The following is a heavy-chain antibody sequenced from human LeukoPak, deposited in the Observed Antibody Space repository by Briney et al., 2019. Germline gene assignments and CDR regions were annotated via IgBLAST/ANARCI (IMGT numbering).Heavy chain of an antibody. J-gene: IGHJ6*02. D-gene: IGHD1-26*01. CDR2: IRSKANSYAT. Sequence: GGSLKLSCAASGFTFSGSTVHWVRQASGKGLEWVGRIRSKANSYATAYAASVKGRFTISRDDSKNTAYLQMNSLKTEDTAVYYCTSSGSYGGMDVWGQGTTVTVSS. CDR3: TSSGSYGGMDV. CDR1: GFTFSGST. V-gene: IGHV3-73*01.